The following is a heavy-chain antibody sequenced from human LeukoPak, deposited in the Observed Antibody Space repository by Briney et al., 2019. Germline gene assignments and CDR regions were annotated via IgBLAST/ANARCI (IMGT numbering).Heavy chain of an antibody. CDR2: IKQDGSVK. D-gene: IGHD6-6*01. J-gene: IGHJ4*02. V-gene: IGHV3-7*01. CDR1: GFTFSNYW. CDR3: ARIGYSSSSFDY. Sequence: GGSLRLSCAASGFTFSNYWMSWVRQAPGRGLEWVANIKQDGSVKYYVDSVKGRFTISRDNAKNSVYLQMNSLRAEDTALYYCARIGYSSSSFDYWGQGTLVSVSS.